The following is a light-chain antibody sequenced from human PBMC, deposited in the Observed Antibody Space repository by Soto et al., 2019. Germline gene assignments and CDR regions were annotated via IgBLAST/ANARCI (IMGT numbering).Light chain of an antibody. CDR1: QSVSYY. CDR2: DAS. J-gene: IGKJ4*01. V-gene: IGKV3-20*01. Sequence: EIVLTQSPGTLSLSPGERATLSCRASQSVSYYLAWYQQKPGQAPRLLIYDASSRATGVPDRFSGSGSGTDFTLTISRLEPEDFAVYYCQQYDSSPRLTFGGGTKVDIK. CDR3: QQYDSSPRLT.